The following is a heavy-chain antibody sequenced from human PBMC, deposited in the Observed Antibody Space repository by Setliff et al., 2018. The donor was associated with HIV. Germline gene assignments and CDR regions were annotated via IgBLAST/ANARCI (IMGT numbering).Heavy chain of an antibody. CDR3: ARRGRFTGGYKYGSDYFDH. CDR2: INAGTADT. J-gene: IGHJ4*02. D-gene: IGHD5-18*01. Sequence: ASVKVSCKASGCTFTHYALHWVRQAPGQRLEWMGWINAGTADTKYSQNFQGRVTFTKDTSANTAYLQLSSLRSEDTAVYYCARRGRFTGGYKYGSDYFDHWGQGTLVTVSS. V-gene: IGHV1-3*01. CDR1: GCTFTHYA.